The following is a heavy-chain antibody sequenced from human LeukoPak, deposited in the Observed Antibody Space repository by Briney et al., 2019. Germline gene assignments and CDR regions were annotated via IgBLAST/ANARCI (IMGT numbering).Heavy chain of an antibody. V-gene: IGHV1-2*02. Sequence: ASVKVSCKASGYIFTGYYIHWVRQAPGQGLEWMGWINPNRGATKSAQKFQGRVTMTRDTSISTVYLEMTSLRADDTAVYYCARGFGYFDNTDNYYARQVIYHYYYMDVWGKGTTVTVSS. D-gene: IGHD3-22*01. J-gene: IGHJ6*03. CDR1: GYIFTGYY. CDR2: INPNRGAT. CDR3: ARGFGYFDNTDNYYARQVIYHYYYMDV.